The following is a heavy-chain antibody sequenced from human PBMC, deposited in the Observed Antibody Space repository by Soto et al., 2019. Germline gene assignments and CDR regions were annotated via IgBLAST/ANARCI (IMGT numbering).Heavy chain of an antibody. D-gene: IGHD3-3*01. CDR1: GFTFSTYA. CDR2: VSGSGGST. J-gene: IGHJ1*01. CDR3: AKEGALLRFLDGGALHY. V-gene: IGHV3-23*01. Sequence: EVQLLEFGGGLVQPGGSLRLSCAASGFTFSTYAMNWVRQAPGKGLEWVSSVSGSGGSTYYADSVKGRFTISRDNSKNTLYLQMNSLTADDTAVYYCAKEGALLRFLDGGALHYWGQGTLVTVSS.